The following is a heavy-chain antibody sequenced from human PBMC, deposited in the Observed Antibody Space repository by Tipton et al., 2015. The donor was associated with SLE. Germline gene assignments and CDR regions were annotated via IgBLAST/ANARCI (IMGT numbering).Heavy chain of an antibody. V-gene: IGHV4-34*01. CDR1: GGSFSGYY. D-gene: IGHD6-19*01. Sequence: TLSLTCAVYGGSFSGYYWSWIRQPPGKGLEWIGEINHSGSTNYNPSLKSRVTISVHTSTNQFSLKLSSVTAADAAVYYCARGLGTYSSGWRYYYYYMDVWGKGTTVTVSS. J-gene: IGHJ6*03. CDR3: ARGLGTYSSGWRYYYYYMDV. CDR2: INHSGST.